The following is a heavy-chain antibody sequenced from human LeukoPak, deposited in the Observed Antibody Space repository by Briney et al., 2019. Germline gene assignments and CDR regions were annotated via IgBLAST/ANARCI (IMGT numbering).Heavy chain of an antibody. CDR3: ARDSRAIQYYYDSSGYHKDC. CDR1: GYTFTAYY. CDR2: INPNSGDT. D-gene: IGHD3-22*01. J-gene: IGHJ4*02. V-gene: IGHV1-2*02. Sequence: GASVKVFCKASGYTFTAYYIHWVRQAPGQGLEWMGWINPNSGDTNYAQRFQGRVTMTRDTSISTAYMELSRLRSDDTALYYCARDSRAIQYYYDSSGYHKDCWGQGTLVTVSS.